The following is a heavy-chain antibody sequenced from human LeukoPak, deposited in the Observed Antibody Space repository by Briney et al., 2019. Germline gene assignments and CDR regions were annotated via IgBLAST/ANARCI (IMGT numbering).Heavy chain of an antibody. J-gene: IGHJ4*02. V-gene: IGHV3-9*01. D-gene: IGHD2-15*01. CDR3: AKRSFKGYYFDY. Sequence: GGSQRLSCAASGFTFDDYAMHWVRQAPGKGLEWVSGISWNSGSIGYADSVKGRFTISRDNAKNSLYLQMNSLRAEDTALYYCAKRSFKGYYFDYWGQGTLVTVSS. CDR2: ISWNSGSI. CDR1: GFTFDDYA.